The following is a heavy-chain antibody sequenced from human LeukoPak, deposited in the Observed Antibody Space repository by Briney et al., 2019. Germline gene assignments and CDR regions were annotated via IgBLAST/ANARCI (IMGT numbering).Heavy chain of an antibody. Sequence: GGPLRLSCAASGFTFSSYSMNWVRQAPGKGLEWVSSISSSSGYIYYADSVKGRFTISRDNAKNSLYLQMNSLRAEDTAVCYCAGGYYFDYWGQGTLVTVSS. V-gene: IGHV3-21*01. CDR3: AGGYYFDY. CDR1: GFTFSSYS. CDR2: ISSSSGYI. J-gene: IGHJ4*02. D-gene: IGHD3-16*01.